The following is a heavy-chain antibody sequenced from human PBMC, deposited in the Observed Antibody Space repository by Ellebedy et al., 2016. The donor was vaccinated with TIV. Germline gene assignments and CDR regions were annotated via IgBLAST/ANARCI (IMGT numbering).Heavy chain of an antibody. Sequence: AASVKVSCKASGYTFSKYGISWVRQAPGQEPEWMGWISAYNGDTNYALKFQHRVTMTTETSTSTAYMELRSLRSEDTAVYYCARDGAYSSTYQPHWGQGTLVTVSS. CDR1: GYTFSKYG. CDR3: ARDGAYSSTYQPH. D-gene: IGHD2/OR15-2a*01. V-gene: IGHV1-18*01. J-gene: IGHJ4*02. CDR2: ISAYNGDT.